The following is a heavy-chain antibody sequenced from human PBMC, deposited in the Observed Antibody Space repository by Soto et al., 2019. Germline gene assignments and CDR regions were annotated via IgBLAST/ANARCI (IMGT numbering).Heavy chain of an antibody. V-gene: IGHV1-18*01. CDR2: ISAYNGNT. CDR1: GYTFTSYG. Sequence: QVQLVQSGAEVKKPGASVKVSCKASGYTFTSYGISWVRQAPGQGLEWMGWISAYNGNTDYPQKLQGRVTMTTDTSTSTAYMELRSLSSDDTAVYYCAREGYCISTSCYASALDYWGKGTLVTVSS. D-gene: IGHD2-2*01. J-gene: IGHJ4*02. CDR3: AREGYCISTSCYASALDY.